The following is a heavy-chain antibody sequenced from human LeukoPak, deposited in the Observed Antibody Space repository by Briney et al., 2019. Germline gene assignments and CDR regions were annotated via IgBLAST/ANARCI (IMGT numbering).Heavy chain of an antibody. CDR3: ARGLHREGYFDL. CDR1: GFTFSSYD. CDR2: IGTAGDT. V-gene: IGHV3-13*01. D-gene: IGHD1-26*01. J-gene: IGHJ2*01. Sequence: GGSLRLSCAASGFTFSSYDIHWVRQPSGKGLEWVSAIGTAGDTYYVASVKGRFTISRENAKNSLYLQMNSLRAGDTAVYYCARGLHREGYFDLWGRGTLATVSS.